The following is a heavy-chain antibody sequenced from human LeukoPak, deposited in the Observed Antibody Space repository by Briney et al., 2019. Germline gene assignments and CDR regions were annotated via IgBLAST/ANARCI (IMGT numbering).Heavy chain of an antibody. Sequence: TGGSLRLSCAASGFTFSSYSMNWVRQAPGKGLEWVSYISSSSSTIYYADSVKGRFTISRDNAKNSLYLQMNSRRAEDTAVYYCARDLPVYYYDSSGYYPGAFDIWGQGTMVTVSS. CDR2: ISSSSSTI. D-gene: IGHD3-22*01. J-gene: IGHJ3*02. CDR3: ARDLPVYYYDSSGYYPGAFDI. V-gene: IGHV3-48*04. CDR1: GFTFSSYS.